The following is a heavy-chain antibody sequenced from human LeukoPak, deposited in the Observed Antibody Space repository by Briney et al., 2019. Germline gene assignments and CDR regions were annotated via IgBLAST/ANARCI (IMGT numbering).Heavy chain of an antibody. CDR3: ARSRCSGGSCYHYYYYYGMDV. J-gene: IGHJ6*04. Sequence: SVKVSCKASGGTFGSYAISWVRQAPGQGLEWMGGIIPIFGTANYAQKFQGRVTITADESTSTAYMELSSLRSEDTAVYYCARSRCSGGSCYHYYYYYGMDVWGKGTTVTVSS. CDR1: GGTFGSYA. CDR2: IIPIFGTA. V-gene: IGHV1-69*01. D-gene: IGHD2-15*01.